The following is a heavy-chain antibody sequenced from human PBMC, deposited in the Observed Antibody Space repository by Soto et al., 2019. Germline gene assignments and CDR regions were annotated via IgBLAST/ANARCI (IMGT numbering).Heavy chain of an antibody. D-gene: IGHD2-15*01. J-gene: IGHJ4*02. Sequence: QVQLVQSGAEVKTPGSSVKVSCEASGGTFSSYAINWVRQAPGQGLEWMGWITPFNGDTSYAQKFQGRVTITTVTSTSTVFMGLRSLRFDDTAVYYGARVRVVVGATIASGGQGTLVTVSS. CDR2: ITPFNGDT. V-gene: IGHV1-18*01. CDR1: GGTFSSYA. CDR3: ARVRVVVGATIAS.